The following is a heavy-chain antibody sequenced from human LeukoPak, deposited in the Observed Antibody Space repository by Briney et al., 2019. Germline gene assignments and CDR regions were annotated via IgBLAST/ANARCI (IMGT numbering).Heavy chain of an antibody. V-gene: IGHV4-59*01. CDR1: GGSIRSYY. CDR2: IYYSGST. D-gene: IGHD2-2*02. CDR3: ARHTRGDAFDI. J-gene: IGHJ3*02. Sequence: SETLSLTCTVSGGSIRSYYWSWIRQPPGKGLEWIGNIYYSGSTRNNPSLKSRVTISADTSKNQLSLKLSSVTAADTAVYYCARHTRGDAFDIWGQGTMVTVSS.